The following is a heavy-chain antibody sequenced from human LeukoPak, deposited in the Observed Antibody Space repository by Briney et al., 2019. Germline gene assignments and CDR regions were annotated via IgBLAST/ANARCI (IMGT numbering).Heavy chain of an antibody. CDR3: ATDLGGSYGY. V-gene: IGHV1-24*01. CDR1: GYTLTELS. D-gene: IGHD1-26*01. J-gene: IGHJ4*02. CDR2: FDPEDGET. Sequence: AASVKVSCKVSGYTLTELSMHRVRQAPGKGLEWMGGFDPEDGETIYAQKFQGRVTMTEDTSTDTAYMELSSLRSEDTAVYYCATDLGGSYGYWGQGTLVTVSS.